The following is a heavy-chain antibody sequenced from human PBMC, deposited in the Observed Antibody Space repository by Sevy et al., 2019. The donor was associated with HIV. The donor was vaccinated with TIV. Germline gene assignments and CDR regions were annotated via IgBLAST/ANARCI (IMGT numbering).Heavy chain of an antibody. J-gene: IGHJ4*02. CDR3: ARTPAVVAATLDS. CDR2: INHSGST. V-gene: IGHV4-34*01. D-gene: IGHD2-15*01. CDR1: GGSFRDYY. Sequence: SETLSLTCAVYGGSFRDYYWGWIRQPPGKGLEWIGEINHSGSTNYNPSLKCRVTISVDTSKNQFSLKLTSVTAADTAVSYCARTPAVVAATLDSWGQGTLVTDSS.